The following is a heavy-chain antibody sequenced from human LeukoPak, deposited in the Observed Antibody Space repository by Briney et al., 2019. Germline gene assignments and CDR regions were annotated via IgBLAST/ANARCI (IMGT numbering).Heavy chain of an antibody. V-gene: IGHV1-8*02. D-gene: IGHD4-23*01. J-gene: IGHJ4*02. CDR1: GYTFSNYD. CDR2: MRRNSDNT. Sequence: AASVKVSCKASGYTFSNYDINWVRQATGQGLEWVGWMRRNSDNTGYAQKFQGRLTMTTNTSINTAYMELNSLTSEDTAVYYCARGSQRGGNSDWGQGTLVTVSS. CDR3: ARGSQRGGNSD.